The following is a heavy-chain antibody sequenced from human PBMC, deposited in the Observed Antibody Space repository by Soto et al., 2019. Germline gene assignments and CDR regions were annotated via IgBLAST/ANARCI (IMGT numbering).Heavy chain of an antibody. D-gene: IGHD1-26*01. CDR2: IYYSGST. Sequence: SETLSLTCTVSGGSISSYYWSWIRQPPGKGLEWIGYIYYSGSTNYNPSLKSRVTISIDTSKNQFSLKLSSVTAADTAVYYCARDLGATYFDYWGQGTLVTVSS. V-gene: IGHV4-59*01. J-gene: IGHJ4*02. CDR3: ARDLGATYFDY. CDR1: GGSISSYY.